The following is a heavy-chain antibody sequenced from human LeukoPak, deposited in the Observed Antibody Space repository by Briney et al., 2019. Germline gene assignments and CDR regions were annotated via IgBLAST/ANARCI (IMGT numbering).Heavy chain of an antibody. D-gene: IGHD4-17*01. V-gene: IGHV3-53*01. CDR2: IYSGGST. Sequence: GGSLRLSCAASDCTVRNNYMSWVRQAPGKGLEWVSLIYSGGSTNYADSAKGRFVISKDNFRNTLYLQLNNLRADDTAVYYSAGRVHGDYPFFDYWGQGTLVTVSS. CDR3: AGRVHGDYPFFDY. J-gene: IGHJ4*02. CDR1: DCTVRNNY.